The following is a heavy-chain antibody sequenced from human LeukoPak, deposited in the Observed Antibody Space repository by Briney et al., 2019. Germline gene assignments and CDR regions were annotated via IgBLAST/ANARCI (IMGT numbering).Heavy chain of an antibody. D-gene: IGHD6-19*01. J-gene: IGHJ2*01. V-gene: IGHV3-23*01. CDR1: GFTFSSYA. CDR3: ARGALAVAGMRWNWYFDL. CDR2: ISGSGGST. Sequence: GGSLRLSCAASGFTFSSYAMSWVRQAPGKGLEWVSAISGSGGSTYYADSVKGRFTISRDNSKNTLYLQMNSLRAEDTAVYYCARGALAVAGMRWNWYFDLWGRGTLVTVSS.